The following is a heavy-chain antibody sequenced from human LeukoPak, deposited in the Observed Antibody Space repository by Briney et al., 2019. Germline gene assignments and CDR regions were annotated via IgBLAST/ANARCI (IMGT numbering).Heavy chain of an antibody. CDR1: GGSISSSSYY. CDR2: IYYSGST. J-gene: IGHJ4*02. V-gene: IGHV4-39*01. D-gene: IGHD5-18*01. Sequence: SETLSLTCTVSGGSISSSSYYWGWIRQPPGKGLEWIGSIYYSGSTYYNPSLKSRVTISVDTSKNQFSLKLSSVTAADTAVYFCAGIRDKSLMIDYWGQGTLVTVSS. CDR3: AGIRDKSLMIDY.